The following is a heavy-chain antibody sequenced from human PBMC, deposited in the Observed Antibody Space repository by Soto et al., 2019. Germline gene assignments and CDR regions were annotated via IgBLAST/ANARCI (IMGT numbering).Heavy chain of an antibody. CDR2: INHSGST. CDR3: ARGPRLCFEY. CDR1: GGSFSGYY. D-gene: IGHD3-16*01. V-gene: IGHV4-34*01. Sequence: XGTLSLTFAVCGGSFSGYYWSWIRQPPGKGLEWIGEINHSGSTNYNPSLKSRVTISVDTSKNQFSLKLSSVTAAETAVYYCARGPRLCFEYWGQGTLVNVS. J-gene: IGHJ4*02.